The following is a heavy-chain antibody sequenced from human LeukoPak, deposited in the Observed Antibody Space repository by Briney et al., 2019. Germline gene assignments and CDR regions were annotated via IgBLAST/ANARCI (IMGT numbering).Heavy chain of an antibody. CDR1: GYSFTSYW. Sequence: GESLKISCKDSGYSFTSYWIGWVRQMPGKGLEWMGIIYPGDSDTRYSPSFQGQVTISADKSINTAYLQWSSRKASDTPIYYCARRGEAMDPFDYWGQGTLVTVSS. J-gene: IGHJ4*02. CDR2: IYPGDSDT. V-gene: IGHV5-51*01. CDR3: ARRGEAMDPFDY. D-gene: IGHD5-18*01.